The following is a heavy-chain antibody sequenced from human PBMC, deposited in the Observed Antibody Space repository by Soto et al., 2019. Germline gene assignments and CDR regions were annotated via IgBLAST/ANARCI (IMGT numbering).Heavy chain of an antibody. CDR3: ARKGTYYRDAFDM. D-gene: IGHD3-10*01. J-gene: IGHJ3*02. CDR1: ASSITTYY. V-gene: IGHV4-59*01. Sequence: PSETLSLTCAASASSITTYYSSWIRQPPGTGLEWIGYIYFSGSTHYNPSLTSHVTISVDTSKNQFSLKLSSVTAADTAIYYCARKGTYYRDAFDMWGQGTMVTVSS. CDR2: IYFSGST.